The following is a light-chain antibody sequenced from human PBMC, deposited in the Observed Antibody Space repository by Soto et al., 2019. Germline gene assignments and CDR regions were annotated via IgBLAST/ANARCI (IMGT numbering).Light chain of an antibody. CDR1: KLGDKY. Sequence: SYELTQPPSVSVSPGQTASITRSGDKLGDKYTCWYQQKPGQSPVLVIYQHSQRPSGIPERFSGSNSGNTATLTISGTQAMDEADYYSQAWDRSTDVVFGGGTKLTVL. CDR3: QAWDRSTDVV. V-gene: IGLV3-1*01. CDR2: QHS. J-gene: IGLJ2*01.